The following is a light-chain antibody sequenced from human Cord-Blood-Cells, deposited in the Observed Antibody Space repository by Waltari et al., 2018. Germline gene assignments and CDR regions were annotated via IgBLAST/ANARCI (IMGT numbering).Light chain of an antibody. CDR3: QQYYSTPYT. CDR1: QSVLYSSNNKNY. V-gene: IGKV4-1*01. J-gene: IGKJ2*01. Sequence: DILMTPSPASLDVSMGERATIKCKSSQSVLYSSNNKNYLAWYQQKPGQPPKLLIYWASTRESGVPDRFSVSGSGTDFTLTISSLQAEDVAVYYCQQYYSTPYTFGQGTKLEIK. CDR2: WAS.